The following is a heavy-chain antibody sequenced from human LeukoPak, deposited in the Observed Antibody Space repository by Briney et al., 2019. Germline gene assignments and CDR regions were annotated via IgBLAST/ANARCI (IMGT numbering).Heavy chain of an antibody. V-gene: IGHV4-30-4*01. D-gene: IGHD3-22*01. Sequence: PSQTLSLTCTVSGGSISSGDYYWSWIRQPPGKGLEWIGYIYYSGSTYYNPSLKSRVTISVDTSKNQFSLKLSSVTAADTAVYYCAREAYYYDSSGYYYTFDYWGQGTLVTVSS. CDR3: AREAYYYDSSGYYYTFDY. CDR1: GGSISSGDYY. J-gene: IGHJ4*02. CDR2: IYYSGST.